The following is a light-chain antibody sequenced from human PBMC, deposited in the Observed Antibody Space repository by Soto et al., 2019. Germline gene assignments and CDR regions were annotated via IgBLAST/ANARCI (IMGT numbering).Light chain of an antibody. CDR3: QQRGEWPIT. V-gene: IGKV3-11*01. CDR1: QSVFNY. J-gene: IGKJ5*01. Sequence: EIVLTQSPATLSLSPGERATLSCRASQSVFNYLAWYQQKPGQAPRLLIYDASNRATGIPVRFSGSGSGTDFTLTVDTLEPEDCALYYCQQRGEWPITFGQGTRLEIK. CDR2: DAS.